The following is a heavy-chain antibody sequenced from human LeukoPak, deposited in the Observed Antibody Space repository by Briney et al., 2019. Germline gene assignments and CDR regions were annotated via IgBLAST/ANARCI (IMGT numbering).Heavy chain of an antibody. D-gene: IGHD1-26*01. CDR1: GFTLSSYW. CDR2: INSDGSST. J-gene: IGHJ4*02. CDR3: ARDGGGSYGVRDYYFDY. V-gene: IGHV3-74*01. Sequence: PGGSLRLSCAASGFTLSSYWMHWVRQAPGKGLVWVSRINSDGSSTSYADSVKGRFTISRDNSKNTLYLQMNSLRAEDTAVYYCARDGGGSYGVRDYYFDYWGQGTLVTVSS.